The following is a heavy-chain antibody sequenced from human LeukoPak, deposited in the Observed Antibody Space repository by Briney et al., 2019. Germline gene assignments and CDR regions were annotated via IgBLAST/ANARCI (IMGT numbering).Heavy chain of an antibody. V-gene: IGHV3-33*01. CDR2: IWYDGSNK. CDR1: GFTFSSYG. J-gene: IGHJ4*02. D-gene: IGHD3-22*01. Sequence: GGSLRLSCAASGFTFSSYGMHRVRQAPGKGLEWVAAIWYDGSNKYYADSVKGRFTISRDNSKNTLYLQMNSLRAEDTAVYYCARDSRVTHYYDSSGGFDYWGQGTLVTVSS. CDR3: ARDSRVTHYYDSSGGFDY.